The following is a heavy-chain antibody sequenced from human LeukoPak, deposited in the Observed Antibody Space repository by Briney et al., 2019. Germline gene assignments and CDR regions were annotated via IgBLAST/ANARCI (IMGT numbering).Heavy chain of an antibody. CDR3: ATYGMDV. CDR1: GGSISSYY. Sequence: PSETLSLTCTVSGGSISSYYWSWIRQPPGKGLEWIGYIYYSGSTNYNPSLKSRVTISVDTSKNQFSLKLSSVTAADTAVYYCATYGMDVRGQGTTVTVSS. CDR2: IYYSGST. J-gene: IGHJ6*02. V-gene: IGHV4-59*01.